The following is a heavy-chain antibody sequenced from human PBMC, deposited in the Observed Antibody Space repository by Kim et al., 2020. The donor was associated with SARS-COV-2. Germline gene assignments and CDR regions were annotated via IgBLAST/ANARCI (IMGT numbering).Heavy chain of an antibody. CDR2: IKSRGDGGTA. J-gene: IGHJ4*02. V-gene: IGHV3-15*01. CDR1: GFTSSKSC. CDR3: TTGSLLTFTSAEDH. D-gene: IGHD3-10*01. Sequence: GGSLRLSCVASGFTSSKSCMSWFRQAPGKGLEWVGGIKSRGDGGTAEYAAPVKGRFIMSRDDSTNTLFLRMTSLKTEDTALYYCTTGSLLTFTSAEDHWGQGTLVTVSS.